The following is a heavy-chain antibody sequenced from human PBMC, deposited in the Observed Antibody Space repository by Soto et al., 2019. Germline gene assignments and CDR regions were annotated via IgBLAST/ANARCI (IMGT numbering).Heavy chain of an antibody. D-gene: IGHD5-12*01. CDR2: IFSSGST. CDR3: AREGSYSAYNFAHGIQLWSFDF. Sequence: SETLSLTCTVSGGSINAFYWSWFRQPAGKGLEWIGRIFSSGSTSFNPSLESRVAMSVDTSKNHFSLNLSSVTAADMAVYYCAREGSYSAYNFAHGIQLWSFDFWGQGALVTVSS. J-gene: IGHJ4*02. V-gene: IGHV4-4*07. CDR1: GGSINAFY.